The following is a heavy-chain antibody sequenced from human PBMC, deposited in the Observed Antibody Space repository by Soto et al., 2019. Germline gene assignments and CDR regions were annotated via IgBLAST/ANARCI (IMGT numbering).Heavy chain of an antibody. CDR2: IYYSGST. CDR1: SGSISSYY. CDR3: ARVFQRGYSYGYFNY. J-gene: IGHJ4*02. D-gene: IGHD5-18*01. V-gene: IGHV4-59*01. Sequence: QVQLQESGPGLVKPSGTLSLTCTVSSGSISSYYWSWIRQPPGKGLEWIGYIYYSGSTSYNPSLKSRLTISVDTSKNQFSLKLNSVTAADTAVYYCARVFQRGYSYGYFNYWGQGTLVTVSS.